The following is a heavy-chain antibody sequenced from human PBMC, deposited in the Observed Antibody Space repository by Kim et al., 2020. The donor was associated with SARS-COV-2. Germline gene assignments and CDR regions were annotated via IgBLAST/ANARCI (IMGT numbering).Heavy chain of an antibody. CDR3: ATASPGAYYYDSSGTNPNWFDP. Sequence: ASVKVSCKVSGYTLTELSMHWVRQAPGKGREWMGGFDPKDGETIYAQKFQGRVTMTEDTSTDTAYMELSSLRSEDTAGYYCATASPGAYYYDSSGTNPNWFDPWGQGTLVTLSS. CDR2: FDPKDGET. J-gene: IGHJ5*02. CDR1: GYTLTELS. V-gene: IGHV1-24*01. D-gene: IGHD3-22*01.